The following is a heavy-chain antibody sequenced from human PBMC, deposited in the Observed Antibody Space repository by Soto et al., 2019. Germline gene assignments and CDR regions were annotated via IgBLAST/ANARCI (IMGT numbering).Heavy chain of an antibody. D-gene: IGHD7-27*01. CDR1: GGTFSSYA. CDR2: IIPILGIA. Sequence: ASVKVSCKASGGTFSSYAISWVRQAPGQGLEWMGGIIPILGIANYAQKFQGRVTITADKSTSTAYMELSSLRSEDTAVYYCARDRTGVMEYWGQGTLVTVSS. CDR3: ARDRTGVMEY. V-gene: IGHV1-69*10. J-gene: IGHJ4*02.